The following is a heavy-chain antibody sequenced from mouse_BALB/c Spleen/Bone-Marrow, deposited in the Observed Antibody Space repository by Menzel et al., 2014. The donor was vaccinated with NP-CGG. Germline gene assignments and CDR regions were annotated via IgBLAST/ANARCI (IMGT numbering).Heavy chain of an antibody. Sequence: EVNVVESGGGLVQPGGSRKLSCAASGFTFSSFGMHWVRQAPEKGLEWVAYISSGSSTIYYADTVMGRFTISRDNPKNTLFLQMTSLRSEDTAMYYCARDVPLYDVGYFDYWGQGTTLTVSS. J-gene: IGHJ2*01. V-gene: IGHV5-17*02. CDR1: GFTFSSFG. CDR3: ARDVPLYDVGYFDY. D-gene: IGHD2-14*01. CDR2: ISSGSSTI.